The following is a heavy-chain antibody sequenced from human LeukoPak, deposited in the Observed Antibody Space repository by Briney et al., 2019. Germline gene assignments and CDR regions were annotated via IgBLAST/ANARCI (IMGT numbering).Heavy chain of an antibody. CDR2: IDSGGST. Sequence: GGSLRLSCAASGFTVSSKYMSSVRQAPGKGLEWVSVIDSGGSTYHADSVKGRFTISRDNAKNTLYLQMNSLRAEDTAVYYCARSEKHYDFWSGYYEFDYWGQGTLVSVSS. CDR1: GFTVSSKY. CDR3: ARSEKHYDFWSGYYEFDY. J-gene: IGHJ4*02. D-gene: IGHD3-3*01. V-gene: IGHV3-53*01.